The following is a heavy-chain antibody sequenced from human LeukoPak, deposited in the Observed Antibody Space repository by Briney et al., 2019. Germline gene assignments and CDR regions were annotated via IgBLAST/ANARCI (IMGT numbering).Heavy chain of an antibody. J-gene: IGHJ4*02. CDR3: ASDFGGHDDF. V-gene: IGHV3-74*01. Sequence: PGGSLRLSCAASGFTFSRYWMDWVRQAPGKGLVWVSRMNTDGSRTDYADSVKGRFTISRDNAKNTLYLQMNSLGVEDTAVYSCASDFGGHDDFWGQGILVTVSS. D-gene: IGHD4-23*01. CDR2: MNTDGSRT. CDR1: GFTFSRYW.